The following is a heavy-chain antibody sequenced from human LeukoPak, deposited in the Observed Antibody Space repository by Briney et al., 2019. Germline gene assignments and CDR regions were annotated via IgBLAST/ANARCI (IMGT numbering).Heavy chain of an antibody. CDR3: AKRGPGSPESGKYYFDY. CDR1: GFTFSTYG. V-gene: IGHV3-23*01. J-gene: IGHJ4*02. Sequence: GGTLRLSCAASGFTFSTYGMTWVRQAPGRGLEWVSAISGSAARTFYADSVKGRFTISRDNSKNTLSLQMNSLRAEDTAVYYCAKRGPGSPESGKYYFDYWGQGTLVTVSS. CDR2: ISGSAART. D-gene: IGHD3-10*01.